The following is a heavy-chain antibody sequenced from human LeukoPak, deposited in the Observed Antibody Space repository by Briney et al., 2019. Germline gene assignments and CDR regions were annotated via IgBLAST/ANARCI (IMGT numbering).Heavy chain of an antibody. CDR3: AKDGEFYYDSGSYYKGAFDI. D-gene: IGHD3-10*01. V-gene: IGHV3-23*01. CDR2: ISGSGGIK. J-gene: IGHJ3*02. Sequence: GGSLRLSCAASGVSFSSYAMSWVRQAPGKGLEWVSGISGSGGIKYYADSVKGRFTISRDNSKNTLYMQVKSLRAEDTAVYYCAKDGEFYYDSGSYYKGAFDIWGQGTMVTVSS. CDR1: GVSFSSYA.